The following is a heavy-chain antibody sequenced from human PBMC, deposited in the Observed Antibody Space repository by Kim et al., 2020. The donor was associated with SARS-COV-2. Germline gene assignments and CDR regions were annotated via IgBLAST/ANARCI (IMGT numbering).Heavy chain of an antibody. V-gene: IGHV5-51*01. CDR2: IYPGDSDT. J-gene: IGHJ6*02. CDR3: ATQLGPYYYGSGSYYPLDV. CDR1: GYSFTSYW. D-gene: IGHD3-10*01. Sequence: GESLKISCKGSGYSFTSYWIGWVRQMPGKGLEWMGIIYPGDSDTRYSPSFQGQVTISADKSISTAYLQWSSLKASDTAMYYCATQLGPYYYGSGSYYPLDVWGQGTTVTVSS.